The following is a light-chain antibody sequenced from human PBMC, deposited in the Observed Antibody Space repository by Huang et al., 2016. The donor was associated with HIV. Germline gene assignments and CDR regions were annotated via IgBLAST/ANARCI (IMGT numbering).Light chain of an antibody. J-gene: IGKJ3*01. CDR2: AAS. CDR1: QHISNS. V-gene: IGKV1-39*01. CDR3: QQSYTLPLT. Sequence: DIQMTQSPTSLSASVGNRVALTCRTSQHISNSLKWYQDKPGKAPNLLLYAASKLISGVPSRLRGGGSGSNFTLTITNLQPEDIGTYYCQQSYTLPLTFGPGTKVTVK.